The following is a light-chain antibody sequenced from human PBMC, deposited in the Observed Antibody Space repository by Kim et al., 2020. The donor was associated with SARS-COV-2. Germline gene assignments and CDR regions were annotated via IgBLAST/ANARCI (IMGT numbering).Light chain of an antibody. J-gene: IGKJ1*01. V-gene: IGKV1-6*01. CDR1: QNINND. CDR3: LHDYNYPRT. CDR2: PSS. Sequence: AFVGDRVTINCRASQNINNDLGWYQQKPGKAPKLLIYPSSRLQSGVPSRFSGSRSGTDFTLTISSLQPEDFATYYCLHDYNYPRTFGQGTKVDIK.